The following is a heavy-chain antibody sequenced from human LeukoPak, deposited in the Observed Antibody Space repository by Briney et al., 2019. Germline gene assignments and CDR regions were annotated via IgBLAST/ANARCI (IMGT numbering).Heavy chain of an antibody. CDR2: MNPNSGNT. Sequence: ASVKVSCKASGYTFTSYDINWVRQAPGQGLEWMGWMNPNSGNTVYAQKFQGRVTMTRNTSISTAYMELSSLRSEDTAVYYCARRFIVVVPAAKHHYYYYYMDVWGKGTTVTISS. V-gene: IGHV1-8*01. D-gene: IGHD2-2*01. CDR3: ARRFIVVVPAAKHHYYYYYMDV. J-gene: IGHJ6*03. CDR1: GYTFTSYD.